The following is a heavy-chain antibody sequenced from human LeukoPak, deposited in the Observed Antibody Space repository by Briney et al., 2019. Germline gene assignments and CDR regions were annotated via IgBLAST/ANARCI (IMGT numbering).Heavy chain of an antibody. CDR3: AKDRYYDSSGYPSNYYYYYMDV. V-gene: IGHV3-30*02. CDR2: IRYDGSNK. CDR1: GFTFSSYG. D-gene: IGHD3-22*01. J-gene: IGHJ6*03. Sequence: GGSLRLYCAASGFTFSSYGMHWVRQAPGKGLEWEAFIRYDGSNKYYADSVKGRFTISRDNSKNTLYLQMNSLRAEDTAVYYCAKDRYYDSSGYPSNYYYYYMDVWGKGTTVTVSS.